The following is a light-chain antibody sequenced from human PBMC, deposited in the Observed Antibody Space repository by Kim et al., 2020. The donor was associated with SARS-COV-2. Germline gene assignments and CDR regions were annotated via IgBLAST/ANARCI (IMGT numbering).Light chain of an antibody. J-gene: IGLJ1*01. Sequence: SITISCTGTSSDVGGYNYVSWYQQHPGKAPKLMIYDVSKRPSGVSNRFSGSKSGNTASLTISGLQAEDEADYYCSSYTSSSTSPSVFGTGTKVTVL. CDR3: SSYTSSSTSPSV. V-gene: IGLV2-14*04. CDR1: SSDVGGYNY. CDR2: DVS.